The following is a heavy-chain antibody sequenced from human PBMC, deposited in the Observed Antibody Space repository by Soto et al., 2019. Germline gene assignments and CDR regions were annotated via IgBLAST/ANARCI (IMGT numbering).Heavy chain of an antibody. J-gene: IGHJ5*02. CDR3: ATAHSPLTFFSWFDP. CDR1: GYTLTELS. Sequence: ASVKVSCKVSGYTLTELSMHWVRQAPGKGLEWMGGFDPEDGETIYAQKFQGRVTMTEDTSTDTAYMELSGLRSEDTAVYYCATAHSPLTFFSWFDPWGQGTLVTVS. CDR2: FDPEDGET. V-gene: IGHV1-24*01. D-gene: IGHD3-9*01.